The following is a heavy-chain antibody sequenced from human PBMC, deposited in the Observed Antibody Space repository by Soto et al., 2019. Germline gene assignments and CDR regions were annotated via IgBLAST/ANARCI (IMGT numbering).Heavy chain of an antibody. CDR1: GFTFSSYW. CDR2: IKQDGSEK. D-gene: IGHD2-15*01. Sequence: GGSLRLSCAASGFTFSSYWMSWVRQAPGKGLEWVANIKQDGSEKYYVDSEKGRFTISRDNAKNSLYLQMNSLRAEDTAVYYCFASGGNLFPYYYYMDVWGKGTTVTVSS. CDR3: FASGGNLFPYYYYMDV. V-gene: IGHV3-7*01. J-gene: IGHJ6*03.